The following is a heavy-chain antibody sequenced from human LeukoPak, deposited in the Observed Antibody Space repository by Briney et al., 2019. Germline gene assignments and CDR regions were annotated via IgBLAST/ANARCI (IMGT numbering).Heavy chain of an antibody. CDR2: INHRGDT. CDR3: ARGPTISETGYFDY. V-gene: IGHV4-34*01. Sequence: SETLSLTCAVYGGSFSTYYWSWIRQSPGKGLEWIAEINHRGDTNYNPSVKSRVTISVHTSKNQFSLKVRSVTAADTAVYYCARGPTISETGYFDYWGQGTLVTVSS. J-gene: IGHJ4*03. CDR1: GGSFSTYY. D-gene: IGHD1-1*01.